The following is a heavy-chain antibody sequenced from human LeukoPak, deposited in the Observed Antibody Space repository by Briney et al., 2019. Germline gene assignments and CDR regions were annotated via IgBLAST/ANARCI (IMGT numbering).Heavy chain of an antibody. CDR3: VRGGFGTAAGTPPYGMDV. Sequence: GGSLRPSCAASGFTFSDYCLSWIRQAPGKGLEWVSYITSSGSTIYYVDSVKGRFTFSRDNAKNSLFLQMNSLRAEDTAVYYCVRGGFGTAAGTPPYGMDVWGQGTTVTVSS. CDR2: ITSSGSTI. D-gene: IGHD6-13*01. CDR1: GFTFSDYC. J-gene: IGHJ6*02. V-gene: IGHV3-11*01.